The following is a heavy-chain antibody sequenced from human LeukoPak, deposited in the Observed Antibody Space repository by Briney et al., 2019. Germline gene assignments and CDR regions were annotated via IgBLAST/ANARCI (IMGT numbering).Heavy chain of an antibody. CDR2: IYPGDSDT. D-gene: IGHD6-13*01. V-gene: IGHV5-51*01. CDR1: GYSFTCYW. Sequence: GESLKISCKGSGYSFTCYWIGWVRQVPGKGLEWMGTIYPGDSDTRYSPSFQGQVTISADKSISTAYLQWSSLKASDTAMYYCARYSSSWPPDAFDIWGQGTMVTVSS. CDR3: ARYSSSWPPDAFDI. J-gene: IGHJ3*02.